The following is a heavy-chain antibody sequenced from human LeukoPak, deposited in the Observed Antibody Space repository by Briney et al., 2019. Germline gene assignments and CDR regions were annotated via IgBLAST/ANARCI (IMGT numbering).Heavy chain of an antibody. CDR3: ARDHWRGSEKYYMDV. V-gene: IGHV1-69*13. CDR1: GYTFTSYD. CDR2: IIPIFGTT. J-gene: IGHJ6*03. D-gene: IGHD3-3*01. Sequence: SVKVSCKASGYTFTSYDISWVRQAPGQGLEWMGGIIPIFGTTKCAQKFQGRVTITADESTSTAYMELSSLRSEDTAVYYCARDHWRGSEKYYMDVWGKGTTVTISS.